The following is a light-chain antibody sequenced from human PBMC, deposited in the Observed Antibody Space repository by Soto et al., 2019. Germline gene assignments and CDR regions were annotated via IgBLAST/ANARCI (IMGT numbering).Light chain of an antibody. CDR3: SSYTSSSTPYV. CDR1: SSDVGAYNY. Sequence: QSVLTQPASVSGSPGQSITISRTGTSSDVGAYNYVSWYQQHPGKAPKLMIHEVSKRPSGVSNRFSGSKSGNTASLTISGLQAEDEADYYCSSYTSSSTPYVFGTGTKVTVL. V-gene: IGLV2-14*01. CDR2: EVS. J-gene: IGLJ1*01.